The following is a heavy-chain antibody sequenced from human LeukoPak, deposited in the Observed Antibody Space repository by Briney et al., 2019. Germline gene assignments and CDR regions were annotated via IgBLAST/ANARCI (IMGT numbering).Heavy chain of an antibody. D-gene: IGHD1-7*01. V-gene: IGHV1-2*02. J-gene: IGHJ6*03. Sequence: ASVKVSCKASGYTFTGYYMHWVRQAPGQGLEWMGWINPNSGGTNYAQKFQGRVTMTRDTSISTAYMELSRLRSDDTAVYYCAGGGSRGELDYYYYMDVWGKGTTVTVSS. CDR1: GYTFTGYY. CDR3: AGGGSRGELDYYYYMDV. CDR2: INPNSGGT.